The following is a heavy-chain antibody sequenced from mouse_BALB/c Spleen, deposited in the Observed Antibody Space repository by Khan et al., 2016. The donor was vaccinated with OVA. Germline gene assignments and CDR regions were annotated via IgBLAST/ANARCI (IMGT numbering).Heavy chain of an antibody. D-gene: IGHD1-2*01. Sequence: QVQLKQSGPGLVAPSQSLSITCTVSGFSLTSYGVNWVRQPPGKGLEWLGVLWGDGSTNYHSTLMSRLSISKDNSQSQAFLKLSSLQTDDTATYFCANWGTANCDAIHCWGQGTAVTVSS. V-gene: IGHV2-3*01. CDR1: GFSLTSYG. CDR2: LWGDGST. J-gene: IGHJ4*01. CDR3: ANWGTANCDAIHC.